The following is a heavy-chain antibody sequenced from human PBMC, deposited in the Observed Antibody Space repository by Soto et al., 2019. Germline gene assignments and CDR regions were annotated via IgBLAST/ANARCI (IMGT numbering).Heavy chain of an antibody. D-gene: IGHD5-18*01. CDR3: ARDRGTAMVTYYYYGMDV. CDR1: GYTFTSYG. V-gene: IGHV1-18*01. Sequence: ASVKVSCKASGYTFTSYGISCVRQAPGQGLEWMGWISAYNGNTNYAQKLQGRVTMTTDTSTSTAYMELRSLRSDDTAVYYCARDRGTAMVTYYYYGMDVWGQGTTVTVSS. CDR2: ISAYNGNT. J-gene: IGHJ6*02.